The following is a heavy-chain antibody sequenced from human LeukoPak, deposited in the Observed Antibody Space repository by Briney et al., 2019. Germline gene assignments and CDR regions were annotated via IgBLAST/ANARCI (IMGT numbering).Heavy chain of an antibody. J-gene: IGHJ4*02. CDR2: ISGSGGST. D-gene: IGHD3-9*01. CDR1: GFTFSTYG. Sequence: GGSLRLSCAASGFTFSTYGMNWVRQAPGKGLEWVSAISGSGGSTYYADSVKGRFTISRDNSKNTLYLQMNSLRAEDTAVYYCAKGGGLRYFDWFPTLDYWGQGTLVTVSS. V-gene: IGHV3-23*01. CDR3: AKGGGLRYFDWFPTLDY.